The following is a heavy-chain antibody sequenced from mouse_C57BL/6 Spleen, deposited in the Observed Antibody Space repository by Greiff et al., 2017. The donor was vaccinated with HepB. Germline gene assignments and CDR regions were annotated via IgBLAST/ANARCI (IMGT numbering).Heavy chain of an antibody. V-gene: IGHV5-17*01. CDR3: ARGRWLLSFAY. Sequence: EVQLVESGGGLVKPGGSLKLSCAASGFTFSDYGMHWVRQAPEKGLEWVAYISSGSSTIYYADTVKGRFTISRDNAKNTLFLQMTSLRSEDTAMYYCARGRWLLSFAYWGQGTLVTVSA. D-gene: IGHD2-3*01. CDR2: ISSGSSTI. CDR1: GFTFSDYG. J-gene: IGHJ3*01.